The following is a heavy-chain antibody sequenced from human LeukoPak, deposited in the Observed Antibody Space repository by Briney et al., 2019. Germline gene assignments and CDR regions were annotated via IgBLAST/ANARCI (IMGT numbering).Heavy chain of an antibody. V-gene: IGHV4-39*07. CDR1: GGSISSSSYY. CDR2: IYYSGST. CDR3: AREEGIAAAGTWFDP. J-gene: IGHJ5*02. D-gene: IGHD6-13*01. Sequence: SETLSLTCTVSGGSISSSSYYWGWIRQPPGKGLEWIGSIYYSGSTYYNPSLKSRVTISVDTSKNQFSLKLSSVTAADTAVYYCAREEGIAAAGTWFDPWGQGTLVTVSS.